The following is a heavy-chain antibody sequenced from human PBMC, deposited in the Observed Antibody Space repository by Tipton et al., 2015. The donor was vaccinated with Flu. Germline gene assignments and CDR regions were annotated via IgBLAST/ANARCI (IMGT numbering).Heavy chain of an antibody. CDR1: GFSLTNDRMG. J-gene: IGHJ4*02. D-gene: IGHD5-18*01. CDR3: AHGDTTLGFDH. Sequence: LVKPTQTLTLTCNFSGFSLTNDRMGVGWIRQPPGKALQWLAMIYWGDDKIYSPSLKSRLTITKDTSKNQVVLKMTNVDPVDTATYYCAHGDTTLGFDHWGQGTLVTVSS. V-gene: IGHV2-5*02. CDR2: IYWGDDK.